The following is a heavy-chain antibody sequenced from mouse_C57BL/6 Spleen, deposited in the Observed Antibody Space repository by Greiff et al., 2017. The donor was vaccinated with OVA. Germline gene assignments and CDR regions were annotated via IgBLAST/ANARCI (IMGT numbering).Heavy chain of an antibody. CDR3: ARGAILTTPYED. Sequence: QVQLQQPGTDLVKPGASVKLSCKASGYTFTSYWMHWVKQRPGQGLEWIGNINPSNGGTNYNEKFKSKATLTVDKSSSTSYMQLSSLTSEDSAVYYCARGAILTTPYEDWGQGTTLTVSS. CDR1: GYTFTSYW. V-gene: IGHV1-53*01. CDR2: INPSNGGT. D-gene: IGHD2-1*01. J-gene: IGHJ2*01.